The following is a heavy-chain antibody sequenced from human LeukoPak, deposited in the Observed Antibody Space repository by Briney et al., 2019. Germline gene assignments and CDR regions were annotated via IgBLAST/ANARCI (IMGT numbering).Heavy chain of an antibody. Sequence: GGSLRLSCAASGFTFSDYYMSWIRQAPGKGLEWVSYISSSGSTIYYADSVKGRFTISRDNAENSLYLQMNSLRSEDTAVYYCARGMITFGGVIEIYYMDVWGKGTTVTVSS. CDR3: ARGMITFGGVIEIYYMDV. D-gene: IGHD3-16*02. V-gene: IGHV3-11*01. J-gene: IGHJ6*03. CDR2: ISSSGSTI. CDR1: GFTFSDYY.